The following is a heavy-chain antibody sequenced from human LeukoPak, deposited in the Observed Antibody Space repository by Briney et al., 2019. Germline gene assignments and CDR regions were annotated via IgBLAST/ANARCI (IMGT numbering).Heavy chain of an antibody. CDR1: GFTFSDYY. V-gene: IGHV3-11*04. CDR2: ISSSGSTI. D-gene: IGHD4-17*01. J-gene: IGHJ4*02. CDR3: ARVGETDYGDYSEGDTIPLFDY. Sequence: GGSLRLSCAASGFTFSDYYMSWIRQAPGKGLEWVSYISSSGSTIYYADSVKGRFTISRDNAKNSLYLQMNSLRAEDTAVYYCARVGETDYGDYSEGDTIPLFDYWGQGTLVTVSS.